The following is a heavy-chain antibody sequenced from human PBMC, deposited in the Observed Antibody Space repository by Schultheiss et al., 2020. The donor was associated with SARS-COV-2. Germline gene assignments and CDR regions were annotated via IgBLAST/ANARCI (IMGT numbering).Heavy chain of an antibody. J-gene: IGHJ6*02. CDR2: ISSSGSTI. Sequence: GGSLRLSCAASGFTFSDYYMSWIRQAPGKGLEWVSYISSSGSTIYYADSVKGRFTISRDNSKNTLYLQMNSLRAEDTAVYYCAKRGVRFSGMDVWGQGTTVTVSS. CDR1: GFTFSDYY. V-gene: IGHV3-11*01. D-gene: IGHD3-16*01. CDR3: AKRGVRFSGMDV.